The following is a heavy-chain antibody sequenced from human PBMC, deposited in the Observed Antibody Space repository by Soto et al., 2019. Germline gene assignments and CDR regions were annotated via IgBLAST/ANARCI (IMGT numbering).Heavy chain of an antibody. J-gene: IGHJ6*02. V-gene: IGHV4-61*01. CDR1: GVSVNSGNYY. CDR3: VRHQEVRGVTIPFHYYGMDV. Sequence: PSETLSLTCTVSGVSVNSGNYYWSWIRQTPGKGLEWIGYVYYSRSITDYNPSLTSRVTISVDTSKNQFSLKLSPVTAADTAVYYCVRHQEVRGVTIPFHYYGMDVWGQGTTVTVSS. D-gene: IGHD3-10*01. CDR2: VYYSRSIT.